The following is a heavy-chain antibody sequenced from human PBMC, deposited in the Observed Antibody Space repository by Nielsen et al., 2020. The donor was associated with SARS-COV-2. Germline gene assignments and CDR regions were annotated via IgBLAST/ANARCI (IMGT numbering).Heavy chain of an antibody. J-gene: IGHJ4*02. CDR1: GGTFSSYA. D-gene: IGHD3-10*01. Sequence: SVKVSCKASGGTFSSYAISWVRQAPGQGLEWMGGIIPIFGTANYAQKFQGRVTITADESTSTAYMELSSLRSEDTAVYYCARDKGYYYGSGSYYTDYWGQGTLVTVSS. CDR2: IIPIFGTA. V-gene: IGHV1-69*13. CDR3: ARDKGYYYGSGSYYTDY.